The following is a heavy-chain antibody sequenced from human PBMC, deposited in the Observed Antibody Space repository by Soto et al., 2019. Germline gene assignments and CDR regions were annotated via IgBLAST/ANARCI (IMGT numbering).Heavy chain of an antibody. CDR1: GFTFSSYW. V-gene: IGHV3-74*01. Sequence: EVQLVESGGGLVQPGGSLRLSCAASGFTFSSYWMHWVRQAPGKGLVWVSRINSDGSSTSYADSVKGRFTISRDNTKNTLYLQMNSLRAEDTAVYYCARAGSQRNYYYYGMDVWGQGTTVTVSS. CDR3: ARAGSQRNYYYYGMDV. D-gene: IGHD2-2*01. CDR2: INSDGSST. J-gene: IGHJ6*02.